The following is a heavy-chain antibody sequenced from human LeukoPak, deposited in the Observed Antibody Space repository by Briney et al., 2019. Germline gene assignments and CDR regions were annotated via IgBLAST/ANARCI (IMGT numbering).Heavy chain of an antibody. CDR1: GGSISTYY. Sequence: SETLSLTCSVAGGSISTYYWNWLRQTPGKGLEWIGHISYGNTDYNPSLKSRVTISVDTSKNQFSLKLTSVTAADTAVYYCARDKAHSYGRYFDPWGQGALVIVSS. J-gene: IGHJ5*02. D-gene: IGHD5-18*01. V-gene: IGHV4-59*01. CDR3: ARDKAHSYGRYFDP. CDR2: ISYGNT.